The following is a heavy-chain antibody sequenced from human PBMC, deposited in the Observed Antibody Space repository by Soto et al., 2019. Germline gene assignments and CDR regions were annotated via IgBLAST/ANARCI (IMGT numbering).Heavy chain of an antibody. Sequence: QVQLQVSAPGLVKPSETLSLTCTVSGDSISAYSWSWVRQPPGKGLEWIGNIHYNGNTKYNPSLKSRVTMSVDKSKNQFSLKLMSATAADTANYFCAGEGNLGRWLQPLDFWGQGTLVTVSS. D-gene: IGHD5-12*01. CDR2: IHYNGNT. CDR1: GDSISAYS. CDR3: AGEGNLGRWLQPLDF. J-gene: IGHJ4*02. V-gene: IGHV4-59*01.